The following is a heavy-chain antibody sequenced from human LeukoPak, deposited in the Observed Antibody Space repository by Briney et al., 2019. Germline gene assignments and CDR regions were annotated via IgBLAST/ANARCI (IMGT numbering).Heavy chain of an antibody. J-gene: IGHJ4*02. CDR1: GGTFSSYA. V-gene: IGHV1-69*05. CDR2: IINIFGTA. CDR3: ARDESGYYDSSGYYVLAY. D-gene: IGHD3-22*01. Sequence: GSSVKVSCKASGGTFSSYAISGVRQAAGQGREWMGGIINIFGTANYAQKFQGRVTITTDESTSTAYMELSSLRSEDTAVYYCARDESGYYDSSGYYVLAYWGQGTLLTVSS.